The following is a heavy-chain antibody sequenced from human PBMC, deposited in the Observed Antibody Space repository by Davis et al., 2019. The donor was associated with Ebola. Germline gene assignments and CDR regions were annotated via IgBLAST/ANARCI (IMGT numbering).Heavy chain of an antibody. V-gene: IGHV3-48*01. CDR2: ISSSSSTI. J-gene: IGHJ6*04. CDR3: ARGGSSGQGFRYFYHGMDV. CDR1: GFSFSSTW. Sequence: GESLKISCAASGFSFSSTWMHWVRQAPGKGLEWVSYISSSSSTIYYADSVKGRFTISRDNAKNSLYLQMNNLRAGDTAMYYCARGGSSGQGFRYFYHGMDVWGKGTTVTVSS. D-gene: IGHD3-22*01.